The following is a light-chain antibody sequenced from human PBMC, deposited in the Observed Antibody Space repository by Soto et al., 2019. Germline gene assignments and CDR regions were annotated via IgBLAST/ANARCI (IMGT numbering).Light chain of an antibody. CDR3: QQYNSYSWT. CDR1: QSISVW. J-gene: IGKJ1*01. Sequence: EIEMTESPSTLSTSVEDRVTITCRASQSISVWLAWYQQKAGKAPNLLIYKASRLESGVPSRFSGSGSDTEFTLTISSLQPDDFATYYCQQYNSYSWTFGQGTKVDIK. V-gene: IGKV1-5*03. CDR2: KAS.